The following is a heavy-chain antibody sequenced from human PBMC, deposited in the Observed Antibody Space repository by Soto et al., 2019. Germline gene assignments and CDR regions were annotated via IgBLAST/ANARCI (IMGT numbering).Heavy chain of an antibody. J-gene: IGHJ4*02. D-gene: IGHD6-6*01. Sequence: EVQLLESGGGLVQPGGSLRLSCEGSGFSFNNYVMSWVRQAPGKGPEWVSGVSGSGASTYYADSVKGRFTISRDNSKNMLYLQMNSLRAEDTAVYYCAKGLAAACPSGRYFDYWCQGTLVTVSS. V-gene: IGHV3-23*01. CDR1: GFSFNNYV. CDR3: AKGLAAACPSGRYFDY. CDR2: VSGSGAST.